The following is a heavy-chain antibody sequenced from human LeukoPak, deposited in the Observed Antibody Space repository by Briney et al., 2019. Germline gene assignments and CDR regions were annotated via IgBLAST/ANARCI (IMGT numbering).Heavy chain of an antibody. CDR1: GYTFTSYY. CDR2: INPSGGST. V-gene: IGHV1-46*01. J-gene: IGHJ3*02. CDR3: ARDNYYDSIGYRDPYAFDI. Sequence: ASVKVSCKASGYTFTSYYMHWVRQAPGQGLEWMGIINPSGGSTSYAQKFQGRVTMTRGTSTSTVYMELSSLRSEDTAVYYCARDNYYDSIGYRDPYAFDIWGQGTMVTVSS. D-gene: IGHD3-22*01.